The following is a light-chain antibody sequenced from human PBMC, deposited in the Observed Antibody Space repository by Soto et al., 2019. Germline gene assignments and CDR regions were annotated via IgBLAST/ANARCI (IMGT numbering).Light chain of an antibody. J-gene: IGKJ1*01. CDR3: QQSYSTPQT. CDR1: QSISSY. V-gene: IGKV1-39*01. CDR2: AAS. Sequence: DIQMTQSPSSLSASVGDRVTITCRASQSISSYLNWYQQKPGKAPKLLIYAASSLQSGVPSRFSGSGSGTDFTLTISSLLPEDFATYYCQQSYSTPQTCGQGPKVDIK.